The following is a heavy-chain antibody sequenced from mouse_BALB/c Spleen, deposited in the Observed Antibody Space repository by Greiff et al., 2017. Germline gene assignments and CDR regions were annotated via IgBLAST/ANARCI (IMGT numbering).Heavy chain of an antibody. CDR3: ASGGSDGYYVD. V-gene: IGHV1S127*01. Sequence: VQLQQSGPQLVRPGASVKISCEASGYSFTSYWMHWVKQRPGQGLEWIGMIDPSDSETRLNQKFKDKATLTVDKSSSTAYMQLSSPTSEDSAVYYCASGGSDGYYVDWGQGTTLTVSS. D-gene: IGHD2-3*01. J-gene: IGHJ2*01. CDR2: IDPSDSET. CDR1: GYSFTSYW.